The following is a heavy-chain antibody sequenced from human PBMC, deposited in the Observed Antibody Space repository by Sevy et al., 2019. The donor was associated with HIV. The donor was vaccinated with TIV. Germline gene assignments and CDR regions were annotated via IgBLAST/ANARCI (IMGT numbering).Heavy chain of an antibody. CDR1: GFTFSSYV. CDR3: ARGGGHCGGDCYSIDY. D-gene: IGHD2-21*02. V-gene: IGHV3-30*02. J-gene: IGHJ4*02. Sequence: GGSLRLSCAASGFTFSSYVMHWVRQAPGKGLEWVALIRDDGTIKYYADSVKGRFTISRDNSKDTLFLQINSLTPEDTAVYYCARGGGHCGGDCYSIDYWGQGTMVTVSS. CDR2: IRDDGTIK.